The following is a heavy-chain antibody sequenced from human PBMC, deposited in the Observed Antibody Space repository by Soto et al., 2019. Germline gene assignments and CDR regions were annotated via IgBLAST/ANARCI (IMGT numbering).Heavy chain of an antibody. CDR3: ARDLVSQAAAGEWDFDY. V-gene: IGHV3-33*01. D-gene: IGHD6-13*01. CDR1: GFTFSSYG. J-gene: IGHJ4*02. CDR2: IWYDGSNK. Sequence: GGSLRLSCAASGFTFSSYGMHWVRQAPGKGLEWVAVIWYDGSNKYYADSVKGRFTISRDNSKNTLYLQMNSLRAEDTAVYYCARDLVSQAAAGEWDFDYWGQGTLVTVSS.